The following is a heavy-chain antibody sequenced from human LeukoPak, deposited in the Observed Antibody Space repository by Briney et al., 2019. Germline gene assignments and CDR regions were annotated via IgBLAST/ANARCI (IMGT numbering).Heavy chain of an antibody. J-gene: IGHJ4*02. CDR2: ISYDGSDK. CDR3: ANVGSSGYPYFDY. V-gene: IGHV3-30-3*01. D-gene: IGHD3-22*01. CDR1: GFSFSSYV. Sequence: PGGSLRLSCAASGFSFSSYVMYWVRQAPGKGLEWVAVISYDGSDKKYADSVKGRFTISRDNSKNTLYLQINSLRAEDTAVYYCANVGSSGYPYFDYWGQGTLVTVSS.